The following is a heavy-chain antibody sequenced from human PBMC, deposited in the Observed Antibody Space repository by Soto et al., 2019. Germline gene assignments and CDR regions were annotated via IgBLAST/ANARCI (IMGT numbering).Heavy chain of an antibody. J-gene: IGHJ6*02. Sequence: ASVKVSCKXSGYTFTSYDINWVRQATGQGLEWMGWMNPNSGNTGYAQKFQGRVTMTRNTSISTAYMELSSLRSEDTAVYYCATETMIVVVPTNAMDVWGQGTTVTVSS. CDR3: ATETMIVVVPTNAMDV. CDR2: MNPNSGNT. CDR1: GYTFTSYD. V-gene: IGHV1-8*01. D-gene: IGHD3-22*01.